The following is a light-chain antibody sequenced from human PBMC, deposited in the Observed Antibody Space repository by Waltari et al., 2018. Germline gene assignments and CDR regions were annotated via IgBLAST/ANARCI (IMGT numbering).Light chain of an antibody. CDR2: GVS. V-gene: IGLV2-14*03. CDR3: ASYTSSYTWV. CDR1: NSHVGGYNY. Sequence: QSALTQPASVSGSPGQSITISCTGTNSHVGGYNYVSWFQQHPGTAPRLMIFGVSDRPSGVSNRFSGSKSGNTASLTISGLQAEDEAHYYCASYTSSYTWVFGGGTKLTVL. J-gene: IGLJ3*02.